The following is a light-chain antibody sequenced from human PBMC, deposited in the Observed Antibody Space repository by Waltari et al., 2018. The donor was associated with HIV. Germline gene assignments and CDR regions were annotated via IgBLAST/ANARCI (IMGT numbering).Light chain of an antibody. J-gene: IGKJ1*01. CDR3: QQYNNWPPWT. V-gene: IGKV3-15*01. CDR1: QSVSSN. CDR2: GAS. Sequence: EILLPQSPAPLSVSPGERANLSCRASQSVSSNLAWYQQKPGQAPRLLIYGASTRATGIPARFSGSGSGTEFTLTISSLQSEDFAVYYRQQYNNWPPWTFGQGTKVEIK.